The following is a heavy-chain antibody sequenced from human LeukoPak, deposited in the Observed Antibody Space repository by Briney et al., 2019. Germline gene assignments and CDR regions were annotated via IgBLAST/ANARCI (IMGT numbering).Heavy chain of an antibody. J-gene: IGHJ5*02. CDR2: IYHRGTT. V-gene: IGHV4-38-2*02. D-gene: IGHD5-18*01. CDR1: AYSISDGWL. CDR3: TRLSYVAGAPKVSWFDP. Sequence: PSETLSLTCTVSAYSISDGWLWGWIRQPPGKGLEWIASIYHRGTTYFNPSLKSRVTMSVDTSKTHFSLKLPSVTAADTAVYYCTRLSYVAGAPKVSWFDPWGQGTLVTVSS.